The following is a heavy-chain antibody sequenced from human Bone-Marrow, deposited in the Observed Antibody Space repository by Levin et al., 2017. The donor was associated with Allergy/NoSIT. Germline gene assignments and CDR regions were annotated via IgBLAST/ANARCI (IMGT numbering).Heavy chain of an antibody. CDR1: GGSFSGYY. J-gene: IGHJ4*02. CDR3: ARGQSHDYVNY. D-gene: IGHD4-17*01. Sequence: SQTLSLTCAVYGGSFSGYYWSWIRQPPGKGLEWIGEINHSGSTNYNPSLKSRVTISVDTSKNQFSLKLSSVTAADTAVYYCARGQSHDYVNYWGQGTLVTVSS. V-gene: IGHV4-34*01. CDR2: INHSGST.